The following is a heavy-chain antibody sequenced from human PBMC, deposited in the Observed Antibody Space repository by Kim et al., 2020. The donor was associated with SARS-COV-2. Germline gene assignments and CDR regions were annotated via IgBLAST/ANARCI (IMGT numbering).Heavy chain of an antibody. Sequence: SETLSLTCTASGGSISTSSYYWGWIRQPPGKGLEWIGSIYYTGTTYYNPSLNSRVTISVDTPKNHFSLKLSSVTAADTAVDHCARLAQSMTTVDYWGQGT. CDR1: GGSISTSSYY. CDR3: ARLAQSMTTVDY. J-gene: IGHJ4*02. CDR2: IYYTGTT. V-gene: IGHV4-39*02. D-gene: IGHD4-17*01.